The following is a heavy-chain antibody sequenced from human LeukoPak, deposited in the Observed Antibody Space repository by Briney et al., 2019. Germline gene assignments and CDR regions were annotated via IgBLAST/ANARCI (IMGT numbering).Heavy chain of an antibody. CDR2: ISWNSGNI. CDR3: ARTGDSSGYYPFDY. CDR1: GFTFDDYA. J-gene: IGHJ4*02. Sequence: GGSLRLSCAASGFTFDDYAMHWVRQAPGKGLEWVSGISWNSGNIAYADSVKGRFTISRDNAKNSLYLQMNSLRAEDTAVYYCARTGDSSGYYPFDYWGQGTLVTVSS. D-gene: IGHD3-22*01. V-gene: IGHV3-9*01.